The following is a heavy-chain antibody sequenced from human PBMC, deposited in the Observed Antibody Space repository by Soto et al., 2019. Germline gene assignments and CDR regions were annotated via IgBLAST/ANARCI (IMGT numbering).Heavy chain of an antibody. J-gene: IGHJ6*02. Sequence: GXAVKVASKSSGYAFTGYYMHWVRQAPGQGLEWMGCINPYNGNTNYAQKLQGRVTMTTDTSTSTAYMELRSLRSDDTAVYYCARPRGSPWVQYYYYYGMDVWAQGTTVTVSS. D-gene: IGHD3-10*01. CDR3: ARPRGSPWVQYYYYYGMDV. V-gene: IGHV1-18*04. CDR2: INPYNGNT. CDR1: GYAFTGYY.